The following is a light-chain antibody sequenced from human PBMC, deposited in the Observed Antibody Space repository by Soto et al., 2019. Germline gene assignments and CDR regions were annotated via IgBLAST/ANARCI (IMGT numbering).Light chain of an antibody. CDR1: RSNIGTSS. Sequence: QSVLTQPPSASGTPGQGVSISCSGSRSNIGTSSVYWYQQVPAMAPRLLIYKSNQRPSGVPDRYSGSKSGTSASLAISGLRSEDEADYDCAACYDSLSGHVVFGGGTKLAVI. J-gene: IGLJ2*01. CDR3: AACYDSLSGHVV. V-gene: IGLV1-47*01. CDR2: KSN.